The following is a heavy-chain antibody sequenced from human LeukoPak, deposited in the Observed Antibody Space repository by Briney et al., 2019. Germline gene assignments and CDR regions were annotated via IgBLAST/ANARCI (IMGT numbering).Heavy chain of an antibody. CDR3: ASPQKGNSYGAYDY. Sequence: PGGSLRLSCAASGFTFSSYSMNWVRQAPGKGLEWVSYISSSSSTISYADSVKGRFTISRDDAKNSLYLQMNSLRAEDTAVYYCASPQKGNSYGAYDYWGQGTLVTVSS. CDR1: GFTFSSYS. CDR2: ISSSSSTI. D-gene: IGHD5-18*01. J-gene: IGHJ4*02. V-gene: IGHV3-48*01.